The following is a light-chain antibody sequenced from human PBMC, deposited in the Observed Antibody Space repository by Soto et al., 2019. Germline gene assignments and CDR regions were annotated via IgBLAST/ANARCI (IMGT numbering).Light chain of an antibody. CDR1: QSVNSNH. V-gene: IGKV3-20*01. Sequence: EIVLTQSPGTRSLSPGERATLSCRASQSVNSNHLAWYQQRPGQAPRLLIYGASIRATGIPDRFSGSGSGTDFTLTISRLEPEDFALFYCQQYGTSLVTFGQGTRLEIK. CDR2: GAS. J-gene: IGKJ5*01. CDR3: QQYGTSLVT.